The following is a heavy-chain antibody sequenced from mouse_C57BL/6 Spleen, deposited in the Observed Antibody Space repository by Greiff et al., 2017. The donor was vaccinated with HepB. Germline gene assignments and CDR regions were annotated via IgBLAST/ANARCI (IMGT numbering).Heavy chain of an antibody. CDR1: GFSFNTYA. Sequence: EVQLVESGGGLVQPKGSLKLSCAASGFSFNTYAMNWVRQAPGKGLEWVARIRSKSNNYATYYADSVKDRFTISRDDSESMLYLQMNNLKTEDTAMYYCVRHRFYEDYFDYWGQGTTLTVSS. CDR3: VRHRFYEDYFDY. J-gene: IGHJ2*01. V-gene: IGHV10-1*01. D-gene: IGHD2-12*01. CDR2: IRSKSNNYAT.